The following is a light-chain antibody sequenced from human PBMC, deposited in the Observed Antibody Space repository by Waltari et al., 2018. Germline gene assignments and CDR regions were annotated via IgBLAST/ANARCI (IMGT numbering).Light chain of an antibody. J-gene: IGKJ1*01. V-gene: IGKV1-39*01. Sequence: DFHITQSPSSLSASLGDRVTNTCRASQSISSYLNWYQQKPGKAPKLLIYAASSLQSGVPSRFSGSGSGTDFTLTISSLQPEDFATYYCQQSYSTPRTFGQGTKVEIK. CDR3: QQSYSTPRT. CDR2: AAS. CDR1: QSISSY.